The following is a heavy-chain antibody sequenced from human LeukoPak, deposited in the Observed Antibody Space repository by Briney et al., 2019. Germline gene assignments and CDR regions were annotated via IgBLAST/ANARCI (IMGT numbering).Heavy chain of an antibody. Sequence: GESLKISCKGSGYSFTSYWIGWVRQMPGKGLEWMGIIYPGDSDTRYSPSFQGQVTISADKSISTAYLQWSSLKASDTAMYYCARRSGPYSGYDLDYFDYWGQGTLVTVSS. J-gene: IGHJ4*02. V-gene: IGHV5-51*01. CDR1: GYSFTSYW. CDR3: ARRSGPYSGYDLDYFDY. D-gene: IGHD5-12*01. CDR2: IYPGDSDT.